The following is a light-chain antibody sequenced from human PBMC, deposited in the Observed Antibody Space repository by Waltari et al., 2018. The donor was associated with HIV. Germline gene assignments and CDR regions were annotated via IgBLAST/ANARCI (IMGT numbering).Light chain of an antibody. Sequence: DIQMTQSPSSLSASVGDRVTITCQASQDISDYLNWYQQKPGKAPKVLIYDASSLETGVPVRFSGGGSGTDFSLTINSLQPEDAGRYYCQQYESLPLTFGGGTKVEI. CDR3: QQYESLPLT. CDR2: DAS. V-gene: IGKV1-33*01. J-gene: IGKJ4*01. CDR1: QDISDY.